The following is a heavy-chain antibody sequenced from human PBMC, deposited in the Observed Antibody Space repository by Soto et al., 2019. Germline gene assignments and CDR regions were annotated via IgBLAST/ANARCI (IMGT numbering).Heavy chain of an antibody. Sequence: PSETLSLTCTVSGGSISSYYWSWIRQPPGKGLEWIGYIYYSGSTNYNPSLKSRVTISVDTSKNQFSLKLSSVTAADTAVYYCARDQAIAAAGIQSVYYYYGMDVWGQGTTVTVSS. CDR1: GGSISSYY. CDR2: IYYSGST. D-gene: IGHD6-13*01. CDR3: ARDQAIAAAGIQSVYYYYGMDV. J-gene: IGHJ6*02. V-gene: IGHV4-59*01.